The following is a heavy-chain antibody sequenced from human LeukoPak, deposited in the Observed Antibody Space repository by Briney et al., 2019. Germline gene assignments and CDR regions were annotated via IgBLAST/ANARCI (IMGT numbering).Heavy chain of an antibody. Sequence: SETLSLTCTVSGGSINTGNYYWGWIRQPPGKGLDWIGSFYYNGNTYYNPSLKSRVTISVDTSKNQFSLKLSSVTAADTAVYYCARVDHYDFWVFPWGQGTLVTVSS. D-gene: IGHD3-3*01. J-gene: IGHJ5*02. CDR1: GGSINTGNYY. CDR2: FYYNGNT. CDR3: ARVDHYDFWVFP. V-gene: IGHV4-39*07.